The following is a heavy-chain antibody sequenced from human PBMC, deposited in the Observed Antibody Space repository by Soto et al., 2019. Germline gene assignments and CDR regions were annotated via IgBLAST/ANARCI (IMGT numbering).Heavy chain of an antibody. J-gene: IGHJ5*02. V-gene: IGHV3-21*04. CDR2: ISWNSGSI. CDR1: GFTFSSYS. D-gene: IGHD2-2*01. Sequence: GGSLRLSCAASGFTFSSYSMNWVRQAPGKGLEWVSGISWNSGSIGYADSVKGRFTISRDNAKNTLYLQMNSLRAEDTAVYYCAKRAIVVVPAARENWFDPWGQGTLVTVSS. CDR3: AKRAIVVVPAARENWFDP.